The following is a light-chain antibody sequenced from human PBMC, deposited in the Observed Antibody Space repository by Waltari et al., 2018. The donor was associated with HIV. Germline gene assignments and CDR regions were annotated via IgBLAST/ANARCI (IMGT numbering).Light chain of an antibody. CDR3: NSRDIHTNEHF. CDR2: DQN. CDR1: SSRNVY. J-gene: IGLJ1*01. V-gene: IGLV3-19*01. Sequence: SSDLTQDPAVSVALGPTVRITCQGDSSRNVYATWYQQKPGQAPVLIIYDQNRRPSGIPDRFTASGSGDTASLTISETQAEDEADYFCNSRDIHTNEHFFGPGTTVTVL.